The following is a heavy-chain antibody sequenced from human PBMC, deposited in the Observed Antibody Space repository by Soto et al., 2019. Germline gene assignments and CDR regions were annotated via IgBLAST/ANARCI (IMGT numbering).Heavy chain of an antibody. CDR3: AKTLWFGELLDFFVY. D-gene: IGHD3-10*01. Sequence: EVQLLESGGGLVQPGGSLRLSCAASGFTFSTDAMSWVRQAPGKGLEWVSGISGSGGSTHYAGSVKGRFTISRDNSKNTLYLQMNSLRAEDTAVYYCAKTLWFGELLDFFVYWGQGTLVTVSS. V-gene: IGHV3-23*01. CDR2: ISGSGGST. CDR1: GFTFSTDA. J-gene: IGHJ4*02.